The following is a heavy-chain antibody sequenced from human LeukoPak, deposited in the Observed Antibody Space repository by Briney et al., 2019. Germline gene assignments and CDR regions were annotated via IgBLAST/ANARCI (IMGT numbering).Heavy chain of an antibody. CDR2: IRYDGSNK. J-gene: IGHJ4*02. Sequence: GGSLRLSCAASGFTFSSYGMHWVRQAPGKGLEWVAFIRYDGSNKYYADSVKGRFTISRDNSKNTLYLQMNSLRAEDTAVYYCATNMYYDFWSGSHISDYWGQGTLVTVSS. CDR3: ATNMYYDFWSGSHISDY. V-gene: IGHV3-30*02. D-gene: IGHD3-3*01. CDR1: GFTFSSYG.